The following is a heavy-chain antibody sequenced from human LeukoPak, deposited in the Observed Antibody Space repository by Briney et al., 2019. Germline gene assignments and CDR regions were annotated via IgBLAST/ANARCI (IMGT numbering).Heavy chain of an antibody. Sequence: GGSLRLSCAASGFTFSGYAMSSVRQAPGKGLEWVSAISSGGSTYYADSVKGRFTISRDNSKNTLYLQMNSLRAEDTAVYYCAKGYSSSWYFTYFDYWGQGTLVTVSS. CDR1: GFTFSGYA. CDR3: AKGYSSSWYFTYFDY. V-gene: IGHV3-23*01. D-gene: IGHD6-13*01. J-gene: IGHJ4*02. CDR2: ISSGGST.